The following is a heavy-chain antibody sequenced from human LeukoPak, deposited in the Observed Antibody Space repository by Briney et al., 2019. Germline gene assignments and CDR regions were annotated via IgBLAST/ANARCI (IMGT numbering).Heavy chain of an antibody. Sequence: QPGGSLRLSCAASGFTFSSYAMSWVRQAPGKGLEWVSAISGSGGSTYYADSVKGRFTITRDNSKNTLYLQMNSLRADDTAVYYCARANALYCSSTSCLFDYWGQGTLVTVSS. CDR2: ISGSGGST. D-gene: IGHD2-2*01. CDR3: ARANALYCSSTSCLFDY. J-gene: IGHJ4*02. CDR1: GFTFSSYA. V-gene: IGHV3-23*01.